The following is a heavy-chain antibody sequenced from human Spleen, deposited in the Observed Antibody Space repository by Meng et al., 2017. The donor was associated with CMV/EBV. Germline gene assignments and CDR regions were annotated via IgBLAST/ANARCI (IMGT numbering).Heavy chain of an antibody. CDR1: GGTFSSYA. CDR3: ARDHPYCSGGSCYSGGFDY. D-gene: IGHD2-15*01. Sequence: SVKVSCKASGGTFSSYAISWVRQAPGQGLEWMGGIIPIFGTANYAQKFQGRVTITTDESTSTAYMELSSLRSEDTAVYYCARDHPYCSGGSCYSGGFDYWGQGTLVTVSS. V-gene: IGHV1-69*05. CDR2: IIPIFGTA. J-gene: IGHJ4*02.